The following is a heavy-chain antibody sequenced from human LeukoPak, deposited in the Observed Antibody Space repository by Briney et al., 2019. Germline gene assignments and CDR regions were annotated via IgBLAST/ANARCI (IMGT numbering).Heavy chain of an antibody. J-gene: IGHJ4*02. D-gene: IGHD2-2*01. CDR3: ARAPSWGGGDY. CDR2: INHSGST. V-gene: IGHV4-34*01. Sequence: SETLSLTCAVYGGSFSGYYWSWIRQPPGKGLEWIGEINHSGSTNYNPSLKSRVTISVDTSKNQFSLKLSSVTAADTAVYYCARAPSWGGGDYWGQGTLVTVSS. CDR1: GGSFSGYY.